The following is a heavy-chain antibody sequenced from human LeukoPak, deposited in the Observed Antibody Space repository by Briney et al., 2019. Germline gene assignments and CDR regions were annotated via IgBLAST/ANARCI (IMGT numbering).Heavy chain of an antibody. J-gene: IGHJ4*02. CDR3: ARGWGAIAVAGTTDY. Sequence: ASVKVSCEASGYTFTGYYMHWVRQAPGQGLEWMGWINPNSGGTNYAQKFEGRVTMTRETSISTAYMELSRLRSDDTAVYYCARGWGAIAVAGTTDYWGQGTLVTVSS. CDR1: GYTFTGYY. CDR2: INPNSGGT. D-gene: IGHD6-19*01. V-gene: IGHV1-2*02.